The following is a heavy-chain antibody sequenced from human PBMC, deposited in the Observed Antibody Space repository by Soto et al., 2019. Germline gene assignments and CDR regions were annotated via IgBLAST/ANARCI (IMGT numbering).Heavy chain of an antibody. CDR2: ISYDGSNK. CDR3: AKTAAPYYFDY. Sequence: PGGSLRLSCAASGFTFSSYVMHWVRQSPGKGLEWVAVISYDGSNKYYADSVKGRFTISRDNSKNTLYLQMNSLRAEDTAVYYCAKTAAPYYFDYWGQGTLVTVSS. D-gene: IGHD2-21*02. CDR1: GFTFSSYV. J-gene: IGHJ4*02. V-gene: IGHV3-30*18.